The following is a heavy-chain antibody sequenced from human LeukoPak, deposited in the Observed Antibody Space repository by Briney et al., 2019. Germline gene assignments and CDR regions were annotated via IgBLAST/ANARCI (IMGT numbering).Heavy chain of an antibody. V-gene: IGHV5-51*01. CDR1: GYSFSNYW. Sequence: GESLKISCKGSGYSFSNYWIGWVRQMPGKGLGWMGIIYPGDSDTRYSPSFQGQVTISADKSISTAYLQWSSLKASDTAMYYCARCSLSSSWAPFDYWGQGTLVTVSS. D-gene: IGHD6-13*01. J-gene: IGHJ4*02. CDR2: IYPGDSDT. CDR3: ARCSLSSSWAPFDY.